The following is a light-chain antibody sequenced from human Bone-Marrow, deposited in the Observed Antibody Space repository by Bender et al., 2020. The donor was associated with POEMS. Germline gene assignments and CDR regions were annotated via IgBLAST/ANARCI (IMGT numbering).Light chain of an antibody. CDR3: AAWDDSLSGL. J-gene: IGLJ2*01. V-gene: IGLV1-47*01. CDR2: RDN. CDR1: SSNIGTNP. Sequence: QSVLTQPPSASGTPGQRVTISCSGSSSNIGTNPVNWYQQLPGTAPKLLIYRDNQRPSGVPDRFSGSKSGTSAALAIRGLRSEDAADYYCAAWDDSLSGLFGGGTKLTVL.